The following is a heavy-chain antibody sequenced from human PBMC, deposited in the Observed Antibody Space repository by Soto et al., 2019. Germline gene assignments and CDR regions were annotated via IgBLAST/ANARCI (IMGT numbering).Heavy chain of an antibody. V-gene: IGHV3-23*01. CDR3: AKADGEQWLLPHLDK. CDR2: IRSCGGST. Sequence: EVQQLESGGGVVQPGGSLRLSCVASGFNFKKFAMSWVRQAPGEGLEWVSGIRSCGGSTSYTDSVKGRFSIARDDSTNTLSLHMNNLRVEDTAQYYCAKADGEQWLLPHLDKWGQGTLVTVS. D-gene: IGHD6-19*01. J-gene: IGHJ4*02. CDR1: GFNFKKFA.